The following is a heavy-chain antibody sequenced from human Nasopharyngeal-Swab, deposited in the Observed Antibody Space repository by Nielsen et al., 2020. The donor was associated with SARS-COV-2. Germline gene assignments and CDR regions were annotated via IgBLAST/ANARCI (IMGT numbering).Heavy chain of an antibody. J-gene: IGHJ5*02. D-gene: IGHD3-10*01. CDR3: ARGYYGSGSYYEDWFDP. CDR2: ISYDGSNK. Sequence: GESLKISCAASGFTFSSYAMHWVRQAPGKGLEWVAVISYDGSNKYYADSVKGRFTISRDNSKNTLYLQMNSLRAEDTAVYYCARGYYGSGSYYEDWFDPWGQGTLVTVSS. V-gene: IGHV3-30-3*01. CDR1: GFTFSSYA.